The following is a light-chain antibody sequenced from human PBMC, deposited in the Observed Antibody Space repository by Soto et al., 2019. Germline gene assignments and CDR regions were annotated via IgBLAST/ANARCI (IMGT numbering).Light chain of an antibody. CDR2: ATS. CDR3: T. J-gene: IGKJ2*01. Sequence: EIVLTQSPATLSLSPGERATLSCRASQSVTKSLAWYQQKPGQAPRLLIFATSHRATDIPTRFSGSGSETDFTLTISSLEPEDFATYWRTFGQGTKLEIK. V-gene: IGKV3-11*01. CDR1: QSVTKS.